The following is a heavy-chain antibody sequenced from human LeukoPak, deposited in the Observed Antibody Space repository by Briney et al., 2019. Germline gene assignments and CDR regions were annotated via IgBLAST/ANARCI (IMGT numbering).Heavy chain of an antibody. Sequence: PSQTLSLTCTVSGGSISSGDYYWSWIRQPPGKGLEWIGNIYYSGSTYYNPSLKSRVTISVDTSKNQFSLKLSSVTAADTAVYYCVRKGDYYDSSGYPYDAFDIWGQGTMVTVSS. CDR3: VRKGDYYDSSGYPYDAFDI. CDR1: GGSISSGDYY. V-gene: IGHV4-30-4*01. D-gene: IGHD3-22*01. CDR2: IYYSGST. J-gene: IGHJ3*02.